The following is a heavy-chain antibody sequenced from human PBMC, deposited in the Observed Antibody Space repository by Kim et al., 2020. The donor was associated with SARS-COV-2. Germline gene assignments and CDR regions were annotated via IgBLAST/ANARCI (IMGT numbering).Heavy chain of an antibody. CDR3: ARSLLWFGESVANCWFDP. J-gene: IGHJ5*02. D-gene: IGHD3-10*01. CDR2: IYYSGST. V-gene: IGHV4-39*01. Sequence: SETLSLTCTVSGGSISSSSYYWGWIRQPPGKGLEWIGSIYYSGSTYYNPSLKSRVTISVDTSKNQFSLKLSSVTAAETAVYYCARSLLWFGESVANCWFDPWGQGTLVTVSS. CDR1: GGSISSSSYY.